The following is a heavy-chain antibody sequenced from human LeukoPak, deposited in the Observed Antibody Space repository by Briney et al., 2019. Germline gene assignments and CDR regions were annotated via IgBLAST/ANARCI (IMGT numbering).Heavy chain of an antibody. CDR2: IYYSGST. V-gene: IGHV4-61*01. CDR1: GGSVSSGSYY. J-gene: IGHJ6*04. Sequence: SETLSLPCTLSGGSVSSGSYYWSWIRQPPGEGLEWFGYIYYSGSTNYSRSLKSRATLSVDTFKIQLSLKLSSVYAADTAVYYCARDVRYFAWFPEPRLTYYYYGMDVWGKGTTVTVSS. D-gene: IGHD3-9*01. CDR3: ARDVRYFAWFPEPRLTYYYYGMDV.